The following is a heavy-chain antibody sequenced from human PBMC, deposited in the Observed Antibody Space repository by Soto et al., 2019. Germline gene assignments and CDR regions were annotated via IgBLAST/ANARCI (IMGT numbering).Heavy chain of an antibody. D-gene: IGHD6-13*01. CDR1: GFTFSSYA. CDR2: ISGSGGST. V-gene: IGHV3-23*01. CDR3: ARGGKQQRVLGSVSYYGMDA. J-gene: IGHJ6*02. Sequence: PGGSLTLSCAASGFTFSSYAMSWVRQAPGKGLEWVSAISGSGGSTYYADSVKGRFTISRDNSKNTLYLQMNSLRAEDTAVYYCARGGKQQRVLGSVSYYGMDAWGQGTTLTV.